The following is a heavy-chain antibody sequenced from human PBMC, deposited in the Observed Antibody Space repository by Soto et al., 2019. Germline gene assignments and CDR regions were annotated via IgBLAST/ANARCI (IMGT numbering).Heavy chain of an antibody. CDR2: IRSKAYGGTT. CDR1: GFTFGDYA. CDR3: TRDSENYDFWSGPRIY. D-gene: IGHD3-3*01. V-gene: IGHV3-49*03. J-gene: IGHJ4*02. Sequence: GGSLRLSCTASGFTFGDYAMSWFRQAPGKGLEWVGFIRSKAYGGTTEYAASVKGRFTISRDDSKSIAYLQMNSLKTEDTAVYYCTRDSENYDFWSGPRIYWGQGTLVTVSS.